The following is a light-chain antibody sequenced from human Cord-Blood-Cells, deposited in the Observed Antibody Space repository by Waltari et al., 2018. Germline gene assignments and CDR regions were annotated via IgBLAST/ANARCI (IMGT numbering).Light chain of an antibody. CDR2: GAS. CDR1: QSVSSSY. V-gene: IGKV3-20*01. Sequence: EIVLTQSPGTLSLSPGERATLSCRASQSVSSSYLAWYQQKHGLAPRLLIYGASSRATGIPARFSGSGSGTDFTLTISRLEPEDFAVYYCQQYGSSPLTFGEGTKVEIK. CDR3: QQYGSSPLT. J-gene: IGKJ4*01.